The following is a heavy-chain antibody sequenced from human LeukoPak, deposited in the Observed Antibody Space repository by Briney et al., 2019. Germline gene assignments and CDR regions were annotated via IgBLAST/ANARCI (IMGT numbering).Heavy chain of an antibody. CDR2: IYTSGST. V-gene: IGHV4-4*09. J-gene: IGHJ3*02. D-gene: IGHD2-2*01. Sequence: PSETLSLTCTVSGGSISSYYWSWIRQPPGKGLEWIGYIYTSGSTNYNPSLKSRVTISIDTSKNQFSLKLSYVTAADTAVYYCARQSCSSTTCPHRNVFDIWGQGTMVTVSS. CDR1: GGSISSYY. CDR3: ARQSCSSTTCPHRNVFDI.